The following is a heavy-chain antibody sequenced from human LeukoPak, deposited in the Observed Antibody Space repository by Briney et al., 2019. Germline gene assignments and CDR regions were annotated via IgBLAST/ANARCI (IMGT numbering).Heavy chain of an antibody. CDR2: ISYGGSNK. CDR3: AKDGGSWYYFDS. V-gene: IGHV3-30*18. D-gene: IGHD6-13*01. CDR1: GFTFSSYG. J-gene: IGHJ4*02. Sequence: TGGSLRLSCAASGFTFSSYGIHWVRQAPGKGLEWVALISYGGSNKYYADSVKGRFTTSRDNSKNTLFLQMNSLSAEDTAVYYCAKDGGSWYYFDSWGQGTLVTVSS.